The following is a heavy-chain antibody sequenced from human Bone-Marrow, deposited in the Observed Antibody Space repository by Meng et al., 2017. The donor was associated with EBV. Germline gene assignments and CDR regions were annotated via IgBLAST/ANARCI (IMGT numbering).Heavy chain of an antibody. CDR2: IHHSGGT. Sequence: QLRESGPGLGRPPGPLSLTCAVSRGFITSGDWWSWVCQSPGKGLEWIGEIHHSGGTSYNPSLKSRVTISLDMSKDQFSLRLSSVTAADTAVYYCARAGYHRPASEYWGQGTLVTVSS. CDR1: RGFITSGDW. J-gene: IGHJ4*02. D-gene: IGHD2-15*01. V-gene: IGHV4-4*03. CDR3: ARAGYHRPASEY.